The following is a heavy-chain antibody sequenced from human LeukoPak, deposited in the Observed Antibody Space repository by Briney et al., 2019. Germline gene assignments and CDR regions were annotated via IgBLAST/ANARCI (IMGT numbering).Heavy chain of an antibody. D-gene: IGHD5-24*01. V-gene: IGHV3-74*01. CDR3: ARDWVYKIDY. J-gene: IGHJ4*02. Sequence: GGSLRLSCAASGFTLSDHYMDWVRQAPGKGLVWVSRISHDGIISYADSVKGRFTISRDNAKNTLILQMNSLRVEDTAVYYCARDWVYKIDYWGRGTLVTVSS. CDR1: GFTLSDHY. CDR2: ISHDGII.